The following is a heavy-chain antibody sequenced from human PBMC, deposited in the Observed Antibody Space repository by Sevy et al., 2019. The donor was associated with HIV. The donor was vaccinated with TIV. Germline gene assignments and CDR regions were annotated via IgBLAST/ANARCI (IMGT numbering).Heavy chain of an antibody. J-gene: IGHJ6*02. CDR2: IIPIFGTA. CDR3: ARDGPPYDFWSGTPRISYGMDV. CDR1: GGTFSSYA. D-gene: IGHD3-3*01. Sequence: ASVKVSCKASGGTFSSYAISWVRQAPGQGLEWMGGIIPIFGTANYAQKFQGRVTITADESTSTAYMELSSLRSEDTAVYYCARDGPPYDFWSGTPRISYGMDVWGQGTTVTVSS. V-gene: IGHV1-69*13.